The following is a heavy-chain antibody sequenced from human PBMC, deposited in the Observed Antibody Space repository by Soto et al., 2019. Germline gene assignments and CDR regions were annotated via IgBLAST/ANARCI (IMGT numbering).Heavy chain of an antibody. CDR2: ISFDERTK. J-gene: IGHJ4*02. Sequence: QELLVESGGGVVQPGRSLRLSCAASGFTFNHYFMHWVRQAPGKGLQWVSSISFDERTKYYRDSVTGRFTISRDNSKNMLYLEVESLRADDTAVYYCAKDRRVGNGDNLGFDCWCKGTLVTVSS. CDR3: AKDRRVGNGDNLGFDC. D-gene: IGHD3-16*01. V-gene: IGHV3-30*04. CDR1: GFTFNHYF.